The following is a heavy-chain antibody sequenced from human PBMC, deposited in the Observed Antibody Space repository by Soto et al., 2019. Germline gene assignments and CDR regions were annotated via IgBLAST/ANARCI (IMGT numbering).Heavy chain of an antibody. Sequence: SETLSLTCTVSGGSISSGGYYWSWIRQHPGKGLEWIGYIYYSGSTYYNPSLKSRVTISVDTSKNQFSLKLSSVTAADTAVYYCARGGDSSGYYNYWGQGTLVTVS. CDR1: GGSISSGGYY. CDR3: ARGGDSSGYYNY. D-gene: IGHD3-22*01. CDR2: IYYSGST. V-gene: IGHV4-31*03. J-gene: IGHJ4*02.